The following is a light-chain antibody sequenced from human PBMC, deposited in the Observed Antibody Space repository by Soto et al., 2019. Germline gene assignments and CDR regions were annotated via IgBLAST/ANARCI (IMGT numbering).Light chain of an antibody. Sequence: DIQMTQSPSSLSASVGDRVTITCRASQSIDTYLNWYQQKPGKAPKFLIYAASSLRSGVPSRFSGGGSGTDFTLTINSLQPEDFATYSCQQSYSTPIPFGQRTRLEI. CDR1: QSIDTY. CDR2: AAS. V-gene: IGKV1-39*01. J-gene: IGKJ5*01. CDR3: QQSYSTPIP.